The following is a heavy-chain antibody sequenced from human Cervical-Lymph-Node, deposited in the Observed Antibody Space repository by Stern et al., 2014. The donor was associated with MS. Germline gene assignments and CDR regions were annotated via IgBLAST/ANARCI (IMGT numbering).Heavy chain of an antibody. CDR3: AREGGNTAEYFQH. CDR1: GFTFSSSG. V-gene: IGHV3-33*01. Sequence: DQLVASGGGVVQPGRSLRLSCAASGFTFSSSGMPWVRQAPGKGLGWRAIIWYDGSNRYYADSVKGRFTISRDNSKNTLYLQMNSLRAEDTAVYYCAREGGNTAEYFQHWGQGTLVTVSS. D-gene: IGHD4-23*01. J-gene: IGHJ1*01. CDR2: IWYDGSNR.